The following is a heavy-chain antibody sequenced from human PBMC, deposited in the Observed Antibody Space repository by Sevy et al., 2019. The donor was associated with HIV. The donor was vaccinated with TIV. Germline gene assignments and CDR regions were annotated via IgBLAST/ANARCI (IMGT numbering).Heavy chain of an antibody. Sequence: SETLSLTCAVYGGSFSGYYWNWIRQTPGKGLEWIGEINHSGSTNYNPCLKSRVTISVDTSKNQFSLRLNSVTAADTAVYYCARAPPVVVVPGAPSWFDPWGQGTLVTVSS. CDR3: ARAPPVVVVPGAPSWFDP. J-gene: IGHJ5*02. V-gene: IGHV4-34*01. CDR2: INHSGST. D-gene: IGHD2-2*01. CDR1: GGSFSGYY.